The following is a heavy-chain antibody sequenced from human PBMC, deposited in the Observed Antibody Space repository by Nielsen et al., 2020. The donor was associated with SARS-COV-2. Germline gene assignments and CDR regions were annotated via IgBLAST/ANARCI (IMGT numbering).Heavy chain of an antibody. CDR1: GYTFTSYG. CDR3: ARDDTVTMYYYSYYGMDV. D-gene: IGHD4-17*01. V-gene: IGHV1-18*04. CDR2: ISAYNGNT. J-gene: IGHJ6*02. Sequence: ASVKVSCKASGYTFTSYGNSWVRQAPGQGLEWMGWISAYNGNTNYAQKLQGRVTMTTDTSTSTAYMELRSLRSEDTAVYYCARDDTVTMYYYSYYGMDVWGQGTTVTVSS.